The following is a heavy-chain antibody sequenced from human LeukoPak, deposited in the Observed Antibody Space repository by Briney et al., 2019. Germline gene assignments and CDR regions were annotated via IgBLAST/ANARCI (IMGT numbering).Heavy chain of an antibody. CDR2: IYHSGST. Sequence: KTSETLSLTCAVSGGSISSSNWWSWVRQPPGKGLEWIGEIYHSGSTNYNPSLKSRVTISVDKSKNQFSLKLSSVTAADTAVYYCARGYSSSWPSLIFDYWGQGILVTVSS. D-gene: IGHD6-13*01. J-gene: IGHJ4*02. V-gene: IGHV4-4*02. CDR1: GGSISSSNW. CDR3: ARGYSSSWPSLIFDY.